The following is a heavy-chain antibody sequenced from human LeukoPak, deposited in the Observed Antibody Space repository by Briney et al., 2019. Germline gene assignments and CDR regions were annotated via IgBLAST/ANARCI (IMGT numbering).Heavy chain of an antibody. Sequence: RQAPXXGLEXVSAISGSGGSTYYADSVKGRFTISRDNSKNTLYLQINSLRAEDTAVYYCAKVGPYGSYDAFDIWGQGTMVTVSS. V-gene: IGHV3-23*01. CDR3: AKVGPYGSYDAFDI. D-gene: IGHD1-26*01. J-gene: IGHJ3*02. CDR2: ISGSGGST.